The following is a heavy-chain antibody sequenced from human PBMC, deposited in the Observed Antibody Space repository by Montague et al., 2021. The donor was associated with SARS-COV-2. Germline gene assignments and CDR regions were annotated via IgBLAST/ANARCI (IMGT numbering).Heavy chain of an antibody. J-gene: IGHJ1*01. D-gene: IGHD6-19*01. CDR3: ASRGAVAGKVYFQH. CDR2: IYHSGST. CDR1: GGSISSSNW. V-gene: IGHV4-4*02. Sequence: SETLSLTCAVSGGSISSSNWWSWVRQPPGKGLEWIGEIYHSGSTNNNQSLKSRVTISVDKSKNQFSLKLSSVTAADTAVYYCASRGAVAGKVYFQHWGQGTLVTVSS.